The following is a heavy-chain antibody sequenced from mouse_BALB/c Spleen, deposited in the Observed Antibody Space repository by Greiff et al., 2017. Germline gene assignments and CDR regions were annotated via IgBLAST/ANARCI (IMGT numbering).Heavy chain of an antibody. Sequence: EVQLQQSGPELVKPGASVKISCKASGYTFTDDNMHWVKQSHGKSLEWIGYIYPYNGGTGYNQKFKSKATLTVDNSSSTAYMELRSLTSEDSAVYYCARLLTGTDYWGQGTTLTVSS. V-gene: IGHV1S29*02. D-gene: IGHD4-1*01. J-gene: IGHJ2*01. CDR1: GYTFTDDN. CDR3: ARLLTGTDY. CDR2: IYPYNGGT.